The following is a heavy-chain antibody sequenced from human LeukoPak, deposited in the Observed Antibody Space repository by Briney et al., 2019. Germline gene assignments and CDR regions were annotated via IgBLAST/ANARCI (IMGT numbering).Heavy chain of an antibody. D-gene: IGHD5-12*01. Sequence: GASVKLSCEASGYTFTGYYMHWVRQAPGQGLEWMAWINPKSGDTDYAQNFQGRVTMTRDTFINTVYLDLRSLRSDDTAVYFCAREGVRGYSGFDNWGQGTLVTVSS. V-gene: IGHV1-2*02. CDR3: AREGVRGYSGFDN. CDR2: INPKSGDT. CDR1: GYTFTGYY. J-gene: IGHJ4*02.